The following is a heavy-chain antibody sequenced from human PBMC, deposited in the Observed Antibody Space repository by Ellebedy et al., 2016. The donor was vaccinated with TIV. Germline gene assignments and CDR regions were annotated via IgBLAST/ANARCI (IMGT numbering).Heavy chain of an antibody. CDR1: GYTITSYA. Sequence: ASVKVSCXASGYTITSYAMHWVRQAPGQRLEWMGWINAGDGGTKYSQKFQGRVTITRDTSASTAYMELSSLRSEDTAVYYCARDPLRGSGSYYGRDFDYWGQGALVTVSS. CDR3: ARDPLRGSGSYYGRDFDY. CDR2: INAGDGGT. D-gene: IGHD3-10*01. V-gene: IGHV1-3*01. J-gene: IGHJ4*02.